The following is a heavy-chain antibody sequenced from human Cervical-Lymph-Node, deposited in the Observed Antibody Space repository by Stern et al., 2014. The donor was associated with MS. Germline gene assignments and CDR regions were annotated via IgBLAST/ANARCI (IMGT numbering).Heavy chain of an antibody. J-gene: IGHJ4*02. D-gene: IGHD2-8*01. CDR2: ISYDENHK. V-gene: IGHV3-30*03. CDR3: ARDYEDTSMLFDH. Sequence: QVQLGQSGGAVVQPGRSLRLSCAASGFTFSSYGMHWVRQAPGKGLAWGTVISYDENHKYYAASVKGRFTISRDNSKNTLHLQMNSVTPDDTAIYYCARDYEDTSMLFDHWGQGTLVTVSS. CDR1: GFTFSSYG.